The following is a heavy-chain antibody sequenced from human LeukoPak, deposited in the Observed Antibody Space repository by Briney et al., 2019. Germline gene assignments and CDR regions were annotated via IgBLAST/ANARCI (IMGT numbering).Heavy chain of an antibody. Sequence: GGSLRLSCAASGFTVSSNYMSWVRQAPGKGLEWVSAISGSGGSTYYADSVKGRFTISRDNSKNTLYLQMNSLRAEDTAVYYCAKDLYDILTGYYTYPYYFDYWGQGTLVTVSS. V-gene: IGHV3-23*01. CDR2: ISGSGGST. D-gene: IGHD3-9*01. CDR3: AKDLYDILTGYYTYPYYFDY. J-gene: IGHJ4*02. CDR1: GFTVSSNY.